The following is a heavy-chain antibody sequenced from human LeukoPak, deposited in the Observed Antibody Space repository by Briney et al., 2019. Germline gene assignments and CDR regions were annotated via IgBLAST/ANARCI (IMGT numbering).Heavy chain of an antibody. CDR1: GFTFSSYW. Sequence: GGSLRLSCAASGFTFSSYWMSWVRQAPGKGLEWVANIKQDGSEKYYVDSVKGRFTISRDNAKNSLYLQMNSLRAEDTALYYCAKDADPNYDSSLYAFDIWGQGTMVTVSS. V-gene: IGHV3-7*03. D-gene: IGHD3-22*01. CDR2: IKQDGSEK. J-gene: IGHJ3*02. CDR3: AKDADPNYDSSLYAFDI.